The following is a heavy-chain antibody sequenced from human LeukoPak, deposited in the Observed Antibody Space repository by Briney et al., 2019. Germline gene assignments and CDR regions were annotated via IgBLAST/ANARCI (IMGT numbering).Heavy chain of an antibody. J-gene: IGHJ6*04. CDR1: GFTFSTYW. CDR2: IKQDGSEK. Sequence: GGSLRLSCAASGFTFSTYWMHWVRQAPGKGLEWVANIKQDGSEKYYVDSVKGRFTISRDNAKNSLYLQMNSLRAEDTAVYYCAELGIAMIGGVWGKGTTVTISS. D-gene: IGHD3-10*02. V-gene: IGHV3-7*01. CDR3: AELGIAMIGGV.